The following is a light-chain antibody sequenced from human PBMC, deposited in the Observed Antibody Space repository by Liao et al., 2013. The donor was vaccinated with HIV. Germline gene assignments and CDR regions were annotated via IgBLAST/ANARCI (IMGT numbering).Light chain of an antibody. V-gene: IGLV3-21*01. J-gene: IGLJ1*01. CDR1: ALPKQY. CDR3: QLWDSSSDHHV. CDR2: YDS. Sequence: SYELTQPPSVSVSPGQTARITCSGDALPKQYVYWYQQKPGQAPVLVIYYDSDRPSGIPERFSGSNSGNTATLTISRIEAGDEADYYCQLWDSSSDHHVFGTGTKVTVL.